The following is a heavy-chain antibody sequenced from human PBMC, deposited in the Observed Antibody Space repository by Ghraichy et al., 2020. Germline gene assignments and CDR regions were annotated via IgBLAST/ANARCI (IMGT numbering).Heavy chain of an antibody. CDR1: GFTFSSSD. CDR3: ARALKETTVTPEDSFYYFYGLDV. J-gene: IGHJ6*02. D-gene: IGHD4-17*01. CDR2: IGTVGDP. Sequence: GGSLRLSCAASGFTFSSSDMHWVRQVTGKGLEWVSGIGTVGDPYYAGSVKGRFTISRENAKNSLYLQMNGLRVGDTAVYYCARALKETTVTPEDSFYYFYGLDVWGQGTMVTVSS. V-gene: IGHV3-13*05.